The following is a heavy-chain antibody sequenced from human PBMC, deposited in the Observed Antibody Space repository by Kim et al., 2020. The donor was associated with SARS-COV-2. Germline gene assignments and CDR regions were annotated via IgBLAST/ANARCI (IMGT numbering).Heavy chain of an antibody. V-gene: IGHV4-39*07. CDR3: ARDGWFGELLYYY. Sequence: NPSLKSRVTISVDASKNQFSLKRSSVTAADTAVYYCARDGWFGELLYYYWGQGTLVTVSS. J-gene: IGHJ4*02. D-gene: IGHD3-10*01.